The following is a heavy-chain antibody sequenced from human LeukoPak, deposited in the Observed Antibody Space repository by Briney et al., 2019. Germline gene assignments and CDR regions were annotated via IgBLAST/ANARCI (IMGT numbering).Heavy chain of an antibody. J-gene: IGHJ4*02. CDR1: GLTYTDFW. D-gene: IGHD5-18*01. CDR2: IKNVGSVT. CDR3: GTGHSYGYDY. Sequence: GGSLRLSCAASGLTYTDFWMHWIRQAPGKGLEWVSLIKNVGSVTRYADSVKGRFIISRDDAKNTLDLQMNSLKVDDTAVYYFGTGHSYGYDYWGQGILVTVSS. V-gene: IGHV3-74*01.